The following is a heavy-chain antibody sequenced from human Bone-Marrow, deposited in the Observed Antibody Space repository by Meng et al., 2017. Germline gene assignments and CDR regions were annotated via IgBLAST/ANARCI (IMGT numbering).Heavy chain of an antibody. CDR1: GDSIISNYW. D-gene: IGHD2-15*01. Sequence: QVQLQQSGPGLVKPSQTLSLTCAVSGDSIISNYWWNWVRQTPGKGLEWIGEIYHTGRTDYNPFLKSRVTISVDTSKNQFSLKLSSVTAADTAVYYCARGGYCSGGSCNWGQGTLVTVSS. CDR3: ARGGYCSGGSCN. J-gene: IGHJ4*02. V-gene: IGHV4-4*02. CDR2: IYHTGRT.